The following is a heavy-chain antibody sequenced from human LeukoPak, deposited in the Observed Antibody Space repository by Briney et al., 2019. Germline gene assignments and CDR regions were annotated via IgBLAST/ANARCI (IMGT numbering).Heavy chain of an antibody. CDR3: ARGGRNYYDSSYH. CDR1: GYTFTDYY. CDR2: INPNSGGT. Sequence: ASVKVSCKASGYTFTDYYMHWVRQAPGQGLEWMGWINPNSGGTNYAQKFQGRVSMTRDTSISTAYKELSRLRSDDTAFYYCARGGRNYYDSSYHWGQGTLVTVSS. V-gene: IGHV1-2*02. D-gene: IGHD3-22*01. J-gene: IGHJ5*02.